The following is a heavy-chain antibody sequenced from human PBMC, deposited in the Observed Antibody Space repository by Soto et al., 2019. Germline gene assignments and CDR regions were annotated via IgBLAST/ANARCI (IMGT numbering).Heavy chain of an antibody. CDR1: GGTFSSYT. V-gene: IGHV1-69*08. CDR3: ARDVAKVTPALDY. CDR2: IIPILGIA. D-gene: IGHD4-4*01. J-gene: IGHJ4*02. Sequence: QVQLVQSGAEVKKPGSSVKVSCKASGGTFSSYTISWVRQAPGQGLEWMGRIIPILGIANYAQKFQGRVTITADKSTSTAYMELSSLRSEDTALYYCARDVAKVTPALDYWGQGTLVTVSS.